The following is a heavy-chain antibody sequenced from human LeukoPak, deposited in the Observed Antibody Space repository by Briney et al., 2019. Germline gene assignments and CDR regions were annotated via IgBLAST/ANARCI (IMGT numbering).Heavy chain of an antibody. CDR3: AKRGNPAVGHHYLDV. CDR1: GFTFSSYD. CDR2: ITISGGST. V-gene: IGHV3-23*01. D-gene: IGHD2-2*01. Sequence: GGSLRLSCAASGFTFSSYDMSWVRQAPGKGLEWVSSITISGGSTFYADSVMGRFTSSRDNYKNTMYLQMNSLSAEDTAVYYCAKRGNPAVGHHYLDVWGKGTTVSVSS. J-gene: IGHJ6*03.